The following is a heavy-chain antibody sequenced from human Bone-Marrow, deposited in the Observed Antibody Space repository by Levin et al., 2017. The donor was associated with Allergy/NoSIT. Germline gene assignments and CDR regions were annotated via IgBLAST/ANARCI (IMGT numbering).Heavy chain of an antibody. CDR1: GDSFRIFA. J-gene: IGHJ6*02. CDR3: AQGGYSNGDEPSYVHYYALGA. V-gene: IGHV1-69*13. D-gene: IGHD5-18*01. CDR2: IIPPLGTA. Sequence: ASVKVSCKAPGDSFRIFAISWVRQAPGQGLEWMGGIIPPLGTAEYAQKFQGRVTITADESTSTAYMELGSLDSEDTAVYFCAQGGYSNGDEPSYVHYYALGAWGQGTTVTVSS.